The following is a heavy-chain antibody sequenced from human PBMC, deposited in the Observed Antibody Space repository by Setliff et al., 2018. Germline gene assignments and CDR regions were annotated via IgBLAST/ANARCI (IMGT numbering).Heavy chain of an antibody. CDR3: AKGFQGKNVGTFDS. CDR2: ISATGSNT. J-gene: IGHJ4*02. CDR1: GFTFNTYA. Sequence: LRLSCAASGFTFNTYAMSWVRQAPGRGLEWLSGISATGSNTYYADSVKGRFTISRDNSKSTLFLQMSSLRAEDTAFYYCAKGFQGKNVGTFDSWGQGILVTVSS. V-gene: IGHV3-23*01. D-gene: IGHD1-1*01.